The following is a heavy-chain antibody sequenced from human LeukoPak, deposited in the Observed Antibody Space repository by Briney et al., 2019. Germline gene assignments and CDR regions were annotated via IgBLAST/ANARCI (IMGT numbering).Heavy chain of an antibody. CDR1: GFTFSGYA. Sequence: GGSLRLSCAASGFTFSGYAMHWVRQAPGKGLEWVAVISYDGSNKYYADSVKGRFTISRDNSKNTLYLQMNSLRAEDTAVYYCARGPPRGEWLLNWFDPWGQGTLVTVSS. CDR3: ARGPPRGEWLLNWFDP. V-gene: IGHV3-30-3*01. CDR2: ISYDGSNK. D-gene: IGHD5-12*01. J-gene: IGHJ5*02.